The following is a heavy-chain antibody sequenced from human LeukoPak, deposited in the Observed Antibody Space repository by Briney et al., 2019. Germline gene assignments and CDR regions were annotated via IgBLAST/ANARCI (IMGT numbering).Heavy chain of an antibody. CDR2: ISAYNGNT. D-gene: IGHD2-15*01. V-gene: IGHV1-18*01. CDR3: ARGPLYLVVVAAILNY. CDR1: GYTFTSYG. J-gene: IGHJ4*02. Sequence: ASVKVSCKASGYTFTSYGISWVRQAPGQGLEWMGWISAYNGNTDYAQKLQGRVTMTTDTSTSTAYMELRSLRSDDTAVYYCARGPLYLVVVAAILNYWGQGTLVTVSS.